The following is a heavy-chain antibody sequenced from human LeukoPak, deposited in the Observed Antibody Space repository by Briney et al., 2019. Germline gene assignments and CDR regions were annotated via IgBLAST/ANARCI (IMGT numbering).Heavy chain of an antibody. V-gene: IGHV4-59*01. CDR1: GGSISSSY. CDR3: VSSVDVYSWFDP. D-gene: IGHD1-26*01. J-gene: IGHJ5*02. Sequence: SETLSLTCSVSGGSISSSYWSWIRQPPGKGLEWIGYVRDGGSTNYNPSLKSRVTISVDTSKNQFSLKLNSVTAADTAVYHCVSSVDVYSWFDPWGQGTLVTVSS. CDR2: VRDGGST.